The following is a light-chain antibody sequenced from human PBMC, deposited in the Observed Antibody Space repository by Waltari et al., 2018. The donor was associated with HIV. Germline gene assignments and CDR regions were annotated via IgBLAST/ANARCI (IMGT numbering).Light chain of an antibody. V-gene: IGLV2-14*03. J-gene: IGLJ3*02. CDR3: SSFSSTNSLGGV. CDR2: DVS. Sequence: QSALTQPASVSGSPGQTITISCTGSSSDVGGYKYVSWYQQQHPGKAPKLLIYDVSDRPSGVSNRFSGSKSGNTASLTISGLQAEDEADYYCSSFSSTNSLGGVFGGGTKLTVL. CDR1: SSDVGGYKY.